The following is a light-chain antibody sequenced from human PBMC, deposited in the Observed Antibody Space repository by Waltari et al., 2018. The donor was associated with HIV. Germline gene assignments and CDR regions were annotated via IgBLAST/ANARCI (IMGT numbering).Light chain of an antibody. CDR1: QLLLSTDGCNS. J-gene: IGKJ2*01. V-gene: IGKV2-28*01. Sequence: MAMTQSPLSLPVTPGAPVSSSCRSSQLLLSTDGCNSLDWYQQKPGQSPQLLIYLGSKRASGVPDRFSGSGSGTNFTLKISRVEAEDVGVYYCMQDLRTRGTFGQGTKLEIK. CDR3: MQDLRTRGT. CDR2: LGS.